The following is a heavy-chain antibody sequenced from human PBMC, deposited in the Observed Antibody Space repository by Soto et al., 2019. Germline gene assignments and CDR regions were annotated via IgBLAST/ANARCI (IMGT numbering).Heavy chain of an antibody. CDR3: ARQRVPYYDILTGYYNYYHGMDV. CDR2: IYPGDSDT. J-gene: IGHJ6*02. CDR1: GYSFTSYW. V-gene: IGHV5-51*01. Sequence: PGESLKISCKGSGYSFTSYWIGWVRQMPGKGLEWMGIIYPGDSDTRYSPSFQGQVTISADKSISTAYLQWSSLKASDTAMYYCARQRVPYYDILTGYYNYYHGMDVWGQGTTVTVSS. D-gene: IGHD3-9*01.